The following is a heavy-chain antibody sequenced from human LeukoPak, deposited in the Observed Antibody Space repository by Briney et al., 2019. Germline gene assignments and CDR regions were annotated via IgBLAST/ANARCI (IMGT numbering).Heavy chain of an antibody. D-gene: IGHD1-26*01. CDR3: ARGSLGSYRDY. Sequence: ASVKVSCKASGYTFTNYGISWVRQAPGQGLEWMGWISTYNGNTNYAQKLQGRVTMTTEISTSTAYMELRSLRSDDTAVYYCARGSLGSYRDYWGQGTLVTVSS. J-gene: IGHJ4*02. V-gene: IGHV1-18*01. CDR2: ISTYNGNT. CDR1: GYTFTNYG.